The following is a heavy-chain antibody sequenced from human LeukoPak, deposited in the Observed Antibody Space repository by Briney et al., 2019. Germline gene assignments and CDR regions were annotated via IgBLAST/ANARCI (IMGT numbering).Heavy chain of an antibody. CDR1: GGTFSSYT. CDR3: ARGHYYDSSGYNPLVDY. J-gene: IGHJ4*02. D-gene: IGHD3-22*01. V-gene: IGHV1-69*06. CDR2: IIPLFGTP. Sequence: GASVKVSCKASGGTFSSYTISWVRQAPGQGLEWMGGIIPLFGTPDHAQKFQDRLTITADKSTSTAYMELSSLRSEDTAVYYCARGHYYDSSGYNPLVDYWGQGTLVTVSS.